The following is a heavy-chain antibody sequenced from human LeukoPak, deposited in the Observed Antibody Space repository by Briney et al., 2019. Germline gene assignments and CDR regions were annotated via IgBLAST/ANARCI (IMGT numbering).Heavy chain of an antibody. J-gene: IGHJ3*02. CDR3: AKGVGITMIVVANDAFDI. D-gene: IGHD3-22*01. CDR1: GFTFSSYG. V-gene: IGHV3-30*18. CDR2: ISYDGSNK. Sequence: GGSLRLSCAASGFTFSSYGMHWVRQAPGKGLEWVAVISYDGSNKYYADSVKGRFTISRDNSKNTLYLQMNNLRAEDTAVYYCAKGVGITMIVVANDAFDIWGQGTMVTVSS.